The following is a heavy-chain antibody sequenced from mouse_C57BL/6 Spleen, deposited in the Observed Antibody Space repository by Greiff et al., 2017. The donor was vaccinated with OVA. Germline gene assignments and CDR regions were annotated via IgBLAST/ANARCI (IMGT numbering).Heavy chain of an antibody. V-gene: IGHV5-4*01. CDR3: ERDLCCYGSENYFDY. CDR2: ISDGGSYT. CDR1: GFTFSSYA. J-gene: IGHJ2*01. D-gene: IGHD1-1*01. Sequence: EVMLVESGGGLVKPGGSLKLSCAASGFTFSSYAMSWVRQTPEKRLEWVATISDGGSYTYYPDNVKGRFTISRDNAKNNLYLQMSHLKSEDTAMYYCERDLCCYGSENYFDYWGQGTTLTVSS.